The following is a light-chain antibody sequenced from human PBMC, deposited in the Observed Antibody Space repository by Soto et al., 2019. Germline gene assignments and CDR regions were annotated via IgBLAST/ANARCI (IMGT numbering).Light chain of an antibody. J-gene: IGKJ3*01. Sequence: DIVMTQSPDSLAVSLGERATINCKSSQSVLSSSNNENYLAWYQQKPRQPPKLLIYWASTRDSGVPDRFSGSGSVTHFSLTISSLQAEDVAVYYCQQYYTTPFTFGPGTKVDIK. V-gene: IGKV4-1*01. CDR1: QSVLSSSNNENY. CDR3: QQYYTTPFT. CDR2: WAS.